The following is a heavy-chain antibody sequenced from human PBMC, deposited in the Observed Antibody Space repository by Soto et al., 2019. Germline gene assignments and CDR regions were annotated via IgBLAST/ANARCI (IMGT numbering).Heavy chain of an antibody. D-gene: IGHD2-8*02. J-gene: IGHJ4*02. CDR2: IKGNPDGGTT. V-gene: IGHV3-15*07. CDR1: GFSFNKAS. CDR3: TTGGVLVEGDDY. Sequence: EVQLVESGGGLVKPGGSPRLSCAASGFSFNKASRNWVRQAPGKGLEWVGRIKGNPDGGTTAYAAPVKGRFTISRDDSKNTVFLQISSPKTEDTAVYYCTTGGVLVEGDDYWGQGTLVIVSA.